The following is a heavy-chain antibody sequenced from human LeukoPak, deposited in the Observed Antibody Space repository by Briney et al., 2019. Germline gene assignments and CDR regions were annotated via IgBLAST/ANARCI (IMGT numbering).Heavy chain of an antibody. CDR2: INPSGGST. J-gene: IGHJ5*02. Sequence: ASVKVSCKASGYIFTSYYMHWVRQAPGQGLEWMGIINPSGGSTTYAQKFQGRVTITADESTSTAYMELSSLRSEDTAVYYCARDGDSGSYLPWGQGTLVTVSS. CDR3: ARDGDSGSYLP. CDR1: GYIFTSYY. V-gene: IGHV1-46*01. D-gene: IGHD1-26*01.